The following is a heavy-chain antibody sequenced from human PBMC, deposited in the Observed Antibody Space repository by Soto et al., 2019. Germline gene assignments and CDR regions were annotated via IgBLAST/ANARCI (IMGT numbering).Heavy chain of an antibody. CDR3: TTASRLSGGLFDY. CDR2: IKSRADGGTT. Sequence: WGSLRLSCAASGFTFTSAWMNWVRQAPGKGLEWVGRIKSRADGGTTDDAAPVKGRFTISRDDSKNTLYLQLNSLKTEDTAVYYCTTASRLSGGLFDYWGQGTLVTVSS. J-gene: IGHJ4*02. V-gene: IGHV3-15*01. CDR1: GFTFTSAW. D-gene: IGHD3-10*01.